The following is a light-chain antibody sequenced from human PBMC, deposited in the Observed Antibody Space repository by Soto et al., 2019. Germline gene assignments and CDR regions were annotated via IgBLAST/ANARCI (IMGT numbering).Light chain of an antibody. Sequence: EIVLTQSPATLSLSPGERAALSCRASQSVDSNFLAWYQQKPGQAPRLLIYDASNRATGIPARFSGSGSGTDFTLTISSLEPEDFAVYYCQQRSNWPPITFGQGTRLEIK. J-gene: IGKJ5*01. CDR1: QSVDSN. CDR2: DAS. V-gene: IGKV3-11*01. CDR3: QQRSNWPPIT.